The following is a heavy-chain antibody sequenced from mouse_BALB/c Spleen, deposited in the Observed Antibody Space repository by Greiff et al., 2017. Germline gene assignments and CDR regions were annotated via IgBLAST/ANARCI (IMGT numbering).Heavy chain of an antibody. V-gene: IGHV1-37*01. J-gene: IGHJ3*01. CDR3: GSWGLRRDAWFAY. CDR2: INPYNGDT. D-gene: IGHD2-4*01. CDR1: GYSFTGYF. Sequence: EVMLVESGPELVKPGASVKISCKASGYSFTGYFMNWVKQSHGKSLEWIGRINPYNGDTFYNQKFKGKATLTVDKSSSTAHMELLSLTSEDSAVYYCGSWGLRRDAWFAYWGQGTLVTVSA.